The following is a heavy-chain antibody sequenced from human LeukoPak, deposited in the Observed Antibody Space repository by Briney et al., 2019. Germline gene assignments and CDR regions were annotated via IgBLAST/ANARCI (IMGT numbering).Heavy chain of an antibody. Sequence: ASVKVSCKASGYTFTSYAMHWVRQAPGQRLEWMGWINAGNGNTKYSQKFQGRVTITRDTSASTAYMELSSLRSEDTAVYYCARDYDGNNWFDPWGQGTLVTVSP. CDR2: INAGNGNT. D-gene: IGHD3-16*01. J-gene: IGHJ5*02. V-gene: IGHV1-3*01. CDR3: ARDYDGNNWFDP. CDR1: GYTFTSYA.